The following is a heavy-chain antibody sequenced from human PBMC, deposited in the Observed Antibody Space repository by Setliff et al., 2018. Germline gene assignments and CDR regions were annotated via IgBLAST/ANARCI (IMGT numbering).Heavy chain of an antibody. CDR3: VRAGFDAISNGLDY. CDR1: GYIFTGYY. Sequence: ASVKVSCKASGYIFTGYYMHWVRQAPGQGLEWMGRISPHTGGTNSAQKFQGRVTMTRDTSVSTVYMELNGLRSDDTAVYYCVRAGFDAISNGLDYWGQGTLVTVSS. V-gene: IGHV1-2*06. J-gene: IGHJ4*02. CDR2: ISPHTGGT. D-gene: IGHD3-3*01.